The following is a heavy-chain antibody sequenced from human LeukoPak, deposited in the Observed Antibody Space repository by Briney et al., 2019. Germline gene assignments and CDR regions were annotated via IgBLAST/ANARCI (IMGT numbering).Heavy chain of an antibody. Sequence: GGSLRLSCAASGFTFSNAWMNWVRQAPGKGLEWVGRIKSKTDGGTTDYAAPVKGRFTISRDDSKNTLYLQMNSLETEDTAVYYCTTETVEMATGDYWGQGTLVTVSS. V-gene: IGHV3-15*07. CDR2: IKSKTDGGTT. J-gene: IGHJ4*02. CDR3: TTETVEMATGDY. D-gene: IGHD5-24*01. CDR1: GFTFSNAW.